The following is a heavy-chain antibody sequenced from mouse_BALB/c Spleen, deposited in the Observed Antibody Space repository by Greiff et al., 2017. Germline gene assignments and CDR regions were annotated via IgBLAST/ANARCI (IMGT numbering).Heavy chain of an antibody. CDR1: GFTFSSYG. Sequence: EVQRVESGGDLVKPGGSLKLSCAASGFTFSSYGMSWVRQTPDKRLAWVATISSGGSYTYYPDSVKGRFTISRDNAKNTLYLQMSSLKSEDTAMYYCARPHLQGYFDDWGQGTTLTVSS. V-gene: IGHV5-6*01. J-gene: IGHJ2*01. CDR2: ISSGGSYT. CDR3: ARPHLQGYFDD. D-gene: IGHD5-1*01.